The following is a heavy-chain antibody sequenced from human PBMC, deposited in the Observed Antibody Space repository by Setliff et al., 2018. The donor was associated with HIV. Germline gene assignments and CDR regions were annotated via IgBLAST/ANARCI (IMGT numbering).Heavy chain of an antibody. Sequence: ASVKVSCKASGYTFTNYDMHWVRQAPGQGLEWMGFINPSGGSRSYSQKFQGMITMTRDTSTSTFYMELGSLRSEDTAIYYCARDRFTWAYCGGACGWFDPWGQGTLVTVSS. J-gene: IGHJ5*02. D-gene: IGHD2-21*02. CDR3: ARDRFTWAYCGGACGWFDP. V-gene: IGHV1-46*01. CDR2: INPSGGSR. CDR1: GYTFTNYD.